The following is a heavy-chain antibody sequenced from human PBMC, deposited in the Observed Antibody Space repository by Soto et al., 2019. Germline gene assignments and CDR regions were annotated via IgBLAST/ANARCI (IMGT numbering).Heavy chain of an antibody. CDR3: ARDGFDRSGLYGRAL. CDR1: GYTFIDDY. V-gene: IGHV1-2*02. CDR2: INPDTDDT. D-gene: IGHD3-22*01. Sequence: QLLQSGAEVRKPGASVKVSCKASGYTFIDDYMHWGRQAPGQGLEWMGWINPDTDDTHYAQKCQGRLLMTRDTSINTVYMELSRLTSDDTAVYYCARDGFDRSGLYGRALGGQGTTVTVSS. J-gene: IGHJ6*02.